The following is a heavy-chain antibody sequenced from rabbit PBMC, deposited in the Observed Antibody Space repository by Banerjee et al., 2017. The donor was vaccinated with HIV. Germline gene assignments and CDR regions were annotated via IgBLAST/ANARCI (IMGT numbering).Heavy chain of an antibody. D-gene: IGHD2-1*01. CDR2: IDPVFGST. CDR3: VRDYGIATMTMVNYFNL. J-gene: IGHJ4*01. V-gene: IGHV1S7*01. Sequence: VRQAPGKGLEWIGYIDPVFGSTYYASWVNGRFTISSHNAQNTLYLQLNSLTAADTATYFCVRDYGIATMTMVNYFNLWGQGTLVTVS.